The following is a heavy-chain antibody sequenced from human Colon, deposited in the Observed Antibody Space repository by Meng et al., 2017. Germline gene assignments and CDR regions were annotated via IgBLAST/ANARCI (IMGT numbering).Heavy chain of an antibody. CDR3: ARDHGYSYGLPLDY. CDR1: GDSVSSNTAA. J-gene: IGHJ4*02. CDR2: TYYRSKWYN. V-gene: IGHV6-1*01. Sequence: HVQVQQSGPGLVKPSQTLSPTCFISGDSVSSNTAAWNWIRQSPSRGLEWLGRTYYRSKWYNEYAVSVKSRMTFNADTSKNQVSLQVNSVTPEDTAVYYCARDHGYSYGLPLDYWGQGILVTVSS. D-gene: IGHD5-18*01.